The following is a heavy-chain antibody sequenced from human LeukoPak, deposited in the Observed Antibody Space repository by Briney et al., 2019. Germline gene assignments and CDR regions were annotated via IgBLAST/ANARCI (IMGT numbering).Heavy chain of an antibody. CDR3: ARLNGNYDAFDV. Sequence: PSETLSLTCTVSGGSISSSSYYWGWTRQPPGKGLEWIGSIYYSGSTYYNPSLKSRVTISVDTSKNQFSLKLSSVTAADTAVYYCARLNGNYDAFDVWGQGTMVAVSS. D-gene: IGHD1-7*01. V-gene: IGHV4-39*01. J-gene: IGHJ3*01. CDR1: GGSISSSSYY. CDR2: IYYSGST.